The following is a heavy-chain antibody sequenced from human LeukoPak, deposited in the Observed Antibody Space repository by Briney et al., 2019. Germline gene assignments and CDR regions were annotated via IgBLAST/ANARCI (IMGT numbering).Heavy chain of an antibody. CDR1: GYTFTGYY. CDR2: IAPNSGDA. V-gene: IGHV1-2*06. Sequence: ASVRVSCKASGYTFTGYYIHWVRQAPGQGLEWMGRIAPNSGDADYAQKFQGRVTITRDTSITTAYMELRSLRSDDTAVYYCARRAYSGSPPGAFDIWGQGTMVTVSS. CDR3: ARRAYSGSPPGAFDI. J-gene: IGHJ3*02. D-gene: IGHD1-26*01.